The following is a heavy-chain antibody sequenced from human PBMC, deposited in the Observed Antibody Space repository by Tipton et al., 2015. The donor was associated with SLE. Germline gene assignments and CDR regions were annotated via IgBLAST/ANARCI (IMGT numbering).Heavy chain of an antibody. V-gene: IGHV3-30*04. CDR1: GFTVSTYT. Sequence: SLRLSCEASGFTVSTYTMHWVRQAPGKGLEWVAVISYDGNNKYYADSVKGRFTISRDNSKNTLYLQMNSLRVEDTAVYYCARRLDYYGSGGMDVWGQGTTVTVSS. D-gene: IGHD3-10*01. CDR2: ISYDGNNK. CDR3: ARRLDYYGSGGMDV. J-gene: IGHJ6*02.